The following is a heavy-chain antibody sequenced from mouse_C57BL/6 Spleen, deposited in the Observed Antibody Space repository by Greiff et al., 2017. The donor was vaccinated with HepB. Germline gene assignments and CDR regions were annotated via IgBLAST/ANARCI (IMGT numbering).Heavy chain of an antibody. J-gene: IGHJ4*01. CDR2: ISSGGDYI. CDR3: TREEGYYYGSSYVSYAMDY. Sequence: EVKLVESGEGLVKPGGSLKLSCAASGFTFSSYAMSWVRQTPEKRLEWVAYISSGGDYIYYADTVKGRFTISRDNARNTLYLQMSSLKSEDTAMYYCTREEGYYYGSSYVSYAMDYWGQGTSVTVSS. V-gene: IGHV5-9-1*02. D-gene: IGHD1-1*01. CDR1: GFTFSSYA.